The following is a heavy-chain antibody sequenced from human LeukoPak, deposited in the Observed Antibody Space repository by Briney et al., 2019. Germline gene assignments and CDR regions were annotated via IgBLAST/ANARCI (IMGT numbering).Heavy chain of an antibody. CDR2: MSNTGIT. Sequence: SETLSLTCTVSGGSISSYFWNWIRQPPGQRLEWIGYMSNTGITKYNPSLKSRVTISADTSKNQFSLKLNSVTAADTAVYYCAKASVSTAVLFDSWGHGTLVALSS. D-gene: IGHD5/OR15-5a*01. V-gene: IGHV4-59*01. CDR3: AKASVSTAVLFDS. J-gene: IGHJ4*01. CDR1: GGSISSYF.